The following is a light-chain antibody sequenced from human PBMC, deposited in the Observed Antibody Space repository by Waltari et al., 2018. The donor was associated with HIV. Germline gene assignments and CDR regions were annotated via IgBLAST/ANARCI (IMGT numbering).Light chain of an antibody. J-gene: IGLJ2*01. V-gene: IGLV7-46*01. CDR2: DTS. Sequence: QAVVPQQPSLTVSPGGTVTLACAPSRPAVSRGHFPDWFQRWPGPAPKPLIYDTSSRHSWTPARFSGSLRGGKAALTLSGAQFEDEADYFCLLSFNGVVVFGGGTTLTVL. CDR1: RPAVSRGHF. CDR3: LLSFNGVVV.